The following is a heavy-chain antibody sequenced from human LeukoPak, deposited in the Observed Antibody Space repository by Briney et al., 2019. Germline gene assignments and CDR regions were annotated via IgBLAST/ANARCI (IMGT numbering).Heavy chain of an antibody. CDR1: GFTFSSYG. J-gene: IGHJ4*02. D-gene: IGHD6-19*01. CDR2: ISSNGRRT. V-gene: IGHV3-64*01. Sequence: PGGSLRLSCAASGFTFSSYGMHWVRQAPGKGLEFVSAISSNGRRTYYANSVKGRFTISRDISKNTLYLQMGSLRAEDMAVYYCARVDYGSGCDSWGQGTLVTVSS. CDR3: ARVDYGSGCDS.